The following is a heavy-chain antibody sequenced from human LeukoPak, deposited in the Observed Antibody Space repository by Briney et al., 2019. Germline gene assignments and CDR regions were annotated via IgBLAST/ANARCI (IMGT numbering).Heavy chain of an antibody. CDR1: GFTFSSYS. Sequence: GSLRLSCAASGFTFSSYSMNWVRQAPGKGLEWIGEINHSGSTNYNPSLKSRVTISVDTSKNQFSLKLSSVTAADTAVYYCAVNYVGWFDPWGQGTLVTVSS. CDR2: INHSGST. CDR3: AVNYVGWFDP. V-gene: IGHV4-34*08. D-gene: IGHD1-7*01. J-gene: IGHJ5*02.